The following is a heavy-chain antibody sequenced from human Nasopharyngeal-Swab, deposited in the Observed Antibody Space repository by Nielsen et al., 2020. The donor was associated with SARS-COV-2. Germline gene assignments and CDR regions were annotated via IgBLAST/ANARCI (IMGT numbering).Heavy chain of an antibody. CDR2: IAHDASNE. CDR3: ARDAPAHYGAFY. Sequence: WIRQPPGKGLEWVAFIAHDASNEYYGDSVKGRFSISRDSSKNTLYPQMDSLRGEDTAVYYCARDAPAHYGAFYWGRGTLVTVSS. J-gene: IGHJ4*02. V-gene: IGHV3-30*03. D-gene: IGHD4-17*01.